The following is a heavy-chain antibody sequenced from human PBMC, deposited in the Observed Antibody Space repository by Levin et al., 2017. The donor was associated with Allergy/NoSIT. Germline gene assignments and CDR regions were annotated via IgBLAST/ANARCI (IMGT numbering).Heavy chain of an antibody. CDR1: GYTFTGYY. Sequence: ASVKVSCKASGYTFTGYYMHWVRQAPGQGLEWMGWINPNSGGTNYAQKFQGWVTMTRDTSISTAYMELSRLRSDDTAVYYCARALAELERSVGSHYGMDVWGQGTTVTVSS. CDR3: ARALAELERSVGSHYGMDV. D-gene: IGHD1-1*01. V-gene: IGHV1-2*04. J-gene: IGHJ6*02. CDR2: INPNSGGT.